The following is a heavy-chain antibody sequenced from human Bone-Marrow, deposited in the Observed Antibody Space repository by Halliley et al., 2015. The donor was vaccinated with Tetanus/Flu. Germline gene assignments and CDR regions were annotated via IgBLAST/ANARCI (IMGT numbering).Heavy chain of an antibody. D-gene: IGHD3-22*01. V-gene: IGHV3-48*03. J-gene: IGHJ3*02. Sequence: SLRLSCAASGFTFSRYEMNWVRQAPGKGLECVSYISFSGSTIYYADSVKGRFTISRDKAKNSLYLQMNSLRAEDTAVYYCARENDSSGSGAFDIWGQGTMVTVSS. CDR2: ISFSGSTI. CDR3: ARENDSSGSGAFDI. CDR1: GFTFSRYE.